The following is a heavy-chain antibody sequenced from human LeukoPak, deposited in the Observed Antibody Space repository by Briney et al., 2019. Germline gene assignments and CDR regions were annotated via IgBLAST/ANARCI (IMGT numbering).Heavy chain of an antibody. J-gene: IGHJ4*02. CDR2: INPNSGGT. CDR3: ARVGYSSGWYDSGFDY. CDR1: GYTFTGYY. Sequence: ASVKVSCKASGYTFTGYYMHWVRQAPGQGLEWMGWINPNSGGTNYAQKFQGWVTMTRDTSISTAYMELSRLRSDDTAVYYCARVGYSSGWYDSGFDYWGQGTLVTVSS. D-gene: IGHD6-19*01. V-gene: IGHV1-2*04.